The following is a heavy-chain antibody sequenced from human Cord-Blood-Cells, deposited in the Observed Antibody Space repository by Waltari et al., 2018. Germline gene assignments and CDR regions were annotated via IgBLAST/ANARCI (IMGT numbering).Heavy chain of an antibody. CDR1: GGSISSGGYY. CDR3: VRASQTYYDFWSGYPLDAFDI. Sequence: QESGPGLVKPSQTLSLTCTVSGGSISSGGYYWSWIRQHPGKGLEWIGYIYYSGSTYYNPSLKSRVTISVDTSKNQFSLKLSSVTAADTAVYYCVRASQTYYDFWSGYPLDAFDIWGQGTMVTVSS. D-gene: IGHD3-3*01. J-gene: IGHJ3*02. CDR2: IYYSGST. V-gene: IGHV4-31*03.